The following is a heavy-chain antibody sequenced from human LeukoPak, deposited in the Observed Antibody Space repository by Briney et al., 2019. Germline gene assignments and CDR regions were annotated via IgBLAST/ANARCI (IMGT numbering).Heavy chain of an antibody. V-gene: IGHV4-59*12. J-gene: IGHJ6*03. CDR2: IYYSGST. D-gene: IGHD3-9*01. CDR1: GGSISSYY. CDR3: ARGLSGYFDWSPYYYYYMDV. Sequence: SETLSLTCTVSGGSISSYYWSWIRQPPGKGLEWIGYIYYSGSTNYNPSLKSRVTISVDTSKNQFSLKLSSVTAADTAVYYCARGLSGYFDWSPYYYYYMDVWGKGTTVTISS.